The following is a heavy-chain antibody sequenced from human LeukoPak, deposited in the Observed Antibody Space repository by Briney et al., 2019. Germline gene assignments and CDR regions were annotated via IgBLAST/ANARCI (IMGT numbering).Heavy chain of an antibody. D-gene: IGHD3-10*01. CDR2: ISSSSSTL. CDR1: GFTFSSYA. J-gene: IGHJ4*02. V-gene: IGHV3-48*01. Sequence: PGGSLRLSYVAYGFTFSSYAMNWVRQAPGKGLEWLSYISSSSSTLYYADSVKGRFTISRDNAKNSLYLQMNSLRAEDTAVYSCARVAGFSYYFDSWGQGTLVTVSS. CDR3: ARVAGFSYYFDS.